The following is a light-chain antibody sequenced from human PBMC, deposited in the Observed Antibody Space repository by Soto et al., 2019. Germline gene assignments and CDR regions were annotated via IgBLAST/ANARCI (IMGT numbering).Light chain of an antibody. CDR2: GAS. CDR1: QSVSTN. Sequence: EIVMTQSPATLSVSPRERATLSCRASQSVSTNLAWYQQKPGQAPRLLIYGASTRATGIPARFSGSGSGTEFTLTISSLQSDDLAIYYCQHYNNRPPGMFGQGTEVEIK. J-gene: IGKJ1*01. V-gene: IGKV3-15*01. CDR3: QHYNNRPPGM.